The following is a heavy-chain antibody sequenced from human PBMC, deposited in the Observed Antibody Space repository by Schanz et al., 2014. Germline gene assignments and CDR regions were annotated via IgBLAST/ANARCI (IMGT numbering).Heavy chain of an antibody. CDR3: TTAHYSSNYETLDY. CDR1: GFTMRNEW. J-gene: IGHJ4*02. Sequence: EVQLVESGGVLVKPGGSLRLSCAASGFTMRNEWMSWVRQAPGKGLEWVARIKSRIHGGTTDYAAPVKGRFTISRDDSKHTVYLQMDSLKTEDTALYYCTTAHYSSNYETLDYWGQGTLVTVSS. V-gene: IGHV3-15*01. CDR2: IKSRIHGGTT. D-gene: IGHD6-13*01.